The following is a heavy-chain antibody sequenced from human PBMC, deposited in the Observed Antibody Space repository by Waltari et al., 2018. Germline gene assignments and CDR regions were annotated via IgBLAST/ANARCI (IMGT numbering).Heavy chain of an antibody. J-gene: IGHJ4*02. V-gene: IGHV3-21*01. CDR3: ARGFDWKLDY. CDR1: GFTFSSYS. CDR2: ISSSSSYI. Sequence: EVQLVESGGGLVKPGGSLRLSCAASGFTFSSYSMNWVHQAPGKGLEWVSSISSSSSYIYYADSVKGRFTISRDNAKNSLYLQMNSLRAEDTAVYYCARGFDWKLDYWGQGTLVTVSS. D-gene: IGHD3-9*01.